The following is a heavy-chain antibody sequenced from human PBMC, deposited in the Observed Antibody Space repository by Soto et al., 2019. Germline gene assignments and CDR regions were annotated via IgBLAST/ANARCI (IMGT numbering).Heavy chain of an antibody. J-gene: IGHJ5*02. Sequence: GASVKVSCKASGGTFSSYAISWVRQAPGQGLEWMGGIIPIFGTANYAQKFQGRVTITADESTSTAYMELSSLRSEDTAVYYCARGRGYSGYDYYWFDPWGQGTLVTVSS. V-gene: IGHV1-69*13. CDR1: GGTFSSYA. CDR2: IIPIFGTA. D-gene: IGHD5-12*01. CDR3: ARGRGYSGYDYYWFDP.